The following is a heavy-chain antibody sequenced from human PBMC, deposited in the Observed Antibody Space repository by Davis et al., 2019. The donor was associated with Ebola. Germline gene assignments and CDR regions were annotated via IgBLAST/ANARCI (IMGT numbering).Heavy chain of an antibody. V-gene: IGHV1-18*04. J-gene: IGHJ6*03. CDR3: ASTRSTSYYYYYMDV. CDR1: GYTFTSYG. Sequence: ASVKDSCKASGYTFTSYGISWVRQAPGQGLEWMGWISAYNGNTNYAQKLQGRVTMTTDTSTSTAYMELRSLRSDDTAVYYCASTRSTSYYYYYMDVWGKGTTVTVSS. D-gene: IGHD2-2*01. CDR2: ISAYNGNT.